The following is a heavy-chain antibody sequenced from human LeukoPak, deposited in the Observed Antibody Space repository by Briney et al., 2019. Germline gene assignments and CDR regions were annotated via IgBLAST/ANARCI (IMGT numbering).Heavy chain of an antibody. Sequence: SETLSLTCAVSGYSISSGYYWGWIRQPPGKGLEWIGSIYHSGSTYYNPSLKSRVAISVDTSRNQISLKLSSVTAADTAVYYCARHNPGYSYGPFDYWGQGTLVTVSS. V-gene: IGHV4-38-2*01. CDR3: ARHNPGYSYGPFDY. CDR2: IYHSGST. CDR1: GYSISSGYY. J-gene: IGHJ4*02. D-gene: IGHD5-18*01.